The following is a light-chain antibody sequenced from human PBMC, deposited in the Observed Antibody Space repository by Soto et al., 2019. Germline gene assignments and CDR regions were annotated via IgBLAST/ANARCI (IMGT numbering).Light chain of an antibody. CDR1: SSDVGAFKY. V-gene: IGLV2-11*01. J-gene: IGLJ1*01. CDR2: DVS. CDR3: SSYVGDSNYV. Sequence: QSALTQPPSVSGSPGQSVTISCGGTSSDVGAFKYVSWYQQYPGKAPKLMIFDVSERPSGVPDRFSGSKSANTASLTISGLQTEDEAEYYCSSYVGDSNYVFXPGTKRTVL.